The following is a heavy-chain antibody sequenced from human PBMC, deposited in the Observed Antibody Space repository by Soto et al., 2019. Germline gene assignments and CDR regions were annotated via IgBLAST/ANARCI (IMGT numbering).Heavy chain of an antibody. J-gene: IGHJ6*02. CDR3: AGGSGLYCGMDV. CDR1: GGSITSGGYY. Sequence: QVHLQESGPGLVKPSQTLSLTCIVSGGSITSGGYYWSWIRQYPGKGLEWIAYIYDSGSTNYNPSLKSRGSGSVDTSKNQFSVKLNSVTAADTAVYYCAGGSGLYCGMDVWGQGTTVTVSS. CDR2: IYDSGST. D-gene: IGHD7-27*01. V-gene: IGHV4-31*03.